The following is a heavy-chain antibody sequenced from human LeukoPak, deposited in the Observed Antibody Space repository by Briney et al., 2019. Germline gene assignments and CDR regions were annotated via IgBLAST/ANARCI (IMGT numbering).Heavy chain of an antibody. CDR1: GYTFSSYG. Sequence: GASVKVSCKASGYTFSSYGISWVRQAPGQRGEWMGWISVHNGKPEYAQKFQGRVIMTTDTFTSTAYMELRRLRGGDTAVYYCARDQYDSVWGSHRPYFDYWGQGTLVTVSS. J-gene: IGHJ4*02. CDR3: ARDQYDSVWGSHRPYFDY. CDR2: ISVHNGKP. V-gene: IGHV1-18*01. D-gene: IGHD3-16*02.